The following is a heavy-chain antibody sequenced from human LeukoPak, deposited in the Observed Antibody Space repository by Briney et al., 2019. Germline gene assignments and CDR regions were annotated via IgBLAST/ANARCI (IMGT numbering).Heavy chain of an antibody. V-gene: IGHV3-74*01. CDR2: ISSDGSST. D-gene: IGHD2-2*01. Sequence: GGSLRLSCAASGFTFSSYWMHWVRQAPGKGLVWVSRISSDGSSTSYADSVKGRFTISRDNAKNTLYLQMNSLRAVDTAVYYCARGSHRSTSLFDPWGQGTLVTVSS. CDR3: ARGSHRSTSLFDP. CDR1: GFTFSSYW. J-gene: IGHJ5*02.